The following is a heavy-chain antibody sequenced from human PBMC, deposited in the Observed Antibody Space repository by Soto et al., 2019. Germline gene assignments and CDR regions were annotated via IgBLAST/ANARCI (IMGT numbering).Heavy chain of an antibody. CDR3: THTVS. CDR1: GGSISSSNW. J-gene: IGHJ4*02. Sequence: QVQLQQSGPGLVKPSGTLSLTCAVSGGSISSSNWWSWVRQPPGKGLEWIGEIYHSGSTNYNPSLKSRFPISVDKSKTHFPLRLCCVTAADPAVYYCTHTVSWGQGPLVTVSS. D-gene: IGHD4-17*01. V-gene: IGHV4-4*02. CDR2: IYHSGST.